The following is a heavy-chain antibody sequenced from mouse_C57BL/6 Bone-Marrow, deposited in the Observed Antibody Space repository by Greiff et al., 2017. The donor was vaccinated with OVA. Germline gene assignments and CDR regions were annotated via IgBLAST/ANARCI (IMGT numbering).Heavy chain of an antibody. CDR1: GYTFTSYW. V-gene: IGHV1-61*01. CDR3: ARKGWITTVVAKYFDV. Sequence: VQLQQPGAELVRPGSSVKLSCKASGYTFTSYWMDWVKQRPGQGLEWIGNIYPSDSETHYNQKFKDKATLTVDKSSSTAYMQLSSLTSEDSAVYYCARKGWITTVVAKYFDVWAQGPRSPSPQ. J-gene: IGHJ1*03. CDR2: IYPSDSET. D-gene: IGHD1-1*01.